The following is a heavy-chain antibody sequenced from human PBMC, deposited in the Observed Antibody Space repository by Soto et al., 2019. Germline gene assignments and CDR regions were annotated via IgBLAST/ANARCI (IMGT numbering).Heavy chain of an antibody. D-gene: IGHD6-13*01. CDR2: IYYSGST. CDR3: ARHSGIAAAGTYMDV. V-gene: IGHV4-39*01. CDR1: GGSISSSSYY. J-gene: IGHJ6*04. Sequence: SETLSLTCTVSGGSISSSSYYWGWIRQPPGKGLEWIGSIYYSGSTYYNPSLKSRVTISVDTSKNQFSLKLSSVSAADTAVYFCARHSGIAAAGTYMDVWGKGTMVTVSS.